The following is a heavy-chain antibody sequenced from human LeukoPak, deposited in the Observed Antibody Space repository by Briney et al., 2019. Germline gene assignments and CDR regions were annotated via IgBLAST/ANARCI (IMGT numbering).Heavy chain of an antibody. V-gene: IGHV1-2*02. J-gene: IGHJ4*02. D-gene: IGHD2-2*01. CDR2: INPNSGGT. CDR3: ARAVVPAAMMSFDY. Sequence: ASVKVSCKASGYTFTGYYMHWVRQAPGQGLEWMGWINPNSGGTNYAQKFQGRVTMTRDTSISTAYMELSRLRSDDTAVYYCARAVVPAAMMSFDYWDQGTLVTVSS. CDR1: GYTFTGYY.